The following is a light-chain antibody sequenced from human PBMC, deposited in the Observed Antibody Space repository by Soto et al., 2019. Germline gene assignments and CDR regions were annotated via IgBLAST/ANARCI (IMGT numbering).Light chain of an antibody. J-gene: IGKJ4*01. CDR3: QQYNSYSLT. CDR2: DAY. Sequence: DIQMTQSPSILSASVGDRVTITCRASQIISSRLAWYQQKPGEAPKLLIYDAYNLESGVPSRFSGSGSGTEFTLTISSLQPDDFATYYCQQYNSYSLTFGGGTKVEIK. V-gene: IGKV1-5*01. CDR1: QIISSR.